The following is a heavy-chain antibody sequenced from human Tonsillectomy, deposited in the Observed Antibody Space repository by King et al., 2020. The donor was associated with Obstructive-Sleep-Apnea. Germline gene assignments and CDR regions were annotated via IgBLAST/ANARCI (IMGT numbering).Heavy chain of an antibody. CDR2: ISSSSSTI. D-gene: IGHD3-10*01. J-gene: IGHJ6*02. CDR1: GFTFSSYS. Sequence: VQLVESGGGLVQPGGSLSLSCAASGFTFSSYSMNWVRQAPGKGLEWVSYISSSSSTIYYADSVKGRFTISRDNAKNSLYLQMNSLRAEDTAVYYCAREELWFGELLLGMDVWGQGTTVTVSS. CDR3: AREELWFGELLLGMDV. V-gene: IGHV3-48*01.